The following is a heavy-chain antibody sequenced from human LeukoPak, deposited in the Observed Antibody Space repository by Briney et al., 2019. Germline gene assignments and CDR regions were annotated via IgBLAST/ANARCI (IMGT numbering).Heavy chain of an antibody. D-gene: IGHD1-26*01. CDR3: ARAQVGAPTDL. Sequence: PGGSLRLSCAASGFPFSSSAMYWVRQAPGKGLVWVSRIHGDGDNISYADSVRGRFTISRDNATDTLYLHINSLRPEDTAVYYCARAQVGAPTDLWGQGTLVTVSS. V-gene: IGHV3-74*01. J-gene: IGHJ5*02. CDR2: IHGDGDNI. CDR1: GFPFSSSA.